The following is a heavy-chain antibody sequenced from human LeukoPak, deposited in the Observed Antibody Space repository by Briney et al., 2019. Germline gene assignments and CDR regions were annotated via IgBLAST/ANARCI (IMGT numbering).Heavy chain of an antibody. D-gene: IGHD6-13*01. CDR2: ISIISSYI. Sequence: PGGSLRLSCAPSGFTFSSYTTDWVRPAPGKGLERGSSISIISSYIYYANSVKGRFTISRDNAKNSLYLQMNSLRAEDTAVYYCAREGIAAAVEPPFDYRGQGTLVTVSS. V-gene: IGHV3-21*01. CDR1: GFTFSSYT. J-gene: IGHJ4*02. CDR3: AREGIAAAVEPPFDY.